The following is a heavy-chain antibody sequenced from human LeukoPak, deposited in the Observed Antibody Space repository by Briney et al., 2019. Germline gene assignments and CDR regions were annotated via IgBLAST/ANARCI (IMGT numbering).Heavy chain of an antibody. D-gene: IGHD3-22*01. J-gene: IGHJ4*02. V-gene: IGHV3-23*01. Sequence: GGSLRLSCAASGFTFSNYAMSWVRQAPGKGLEWVSAISGSGGSTYYADSVKGRFTISRDNSENTLYMQMNSLRAEDTVVYYCAKGGHYSFFDYWGQGTLVTVSS. CDR2: ISGSGGST. CDR3: AKGGHYSFFDY. CDR1: GFTFSNYA.